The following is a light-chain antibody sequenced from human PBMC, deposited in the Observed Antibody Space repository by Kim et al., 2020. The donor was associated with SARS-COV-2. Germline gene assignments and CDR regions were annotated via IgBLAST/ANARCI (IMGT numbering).Light chain of an antibody. Sequence: GKTVTISCTRSSGTIASNYVQWYQQRPGSSPTTVIYDDKQRPSGVPDRFSGSIDSSSNSASLTISGLKTEDEADYYCQSYDSSSWVFGGGTQLTVL. CDR2: DDK. J-gene: IGLJ3*02. CDR1: SGTIASNY. V-gene: IGLV6-57*01. CDR3: QSYDSSSWV.